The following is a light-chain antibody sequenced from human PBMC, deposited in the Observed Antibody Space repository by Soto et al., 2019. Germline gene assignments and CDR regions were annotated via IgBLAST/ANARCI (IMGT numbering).Light chain of an antibody. CDR2: GAS. CDR3: HHYGSSPHA. CDR1: QSISSNY. V-gene: IGKV3-20*01. Sequence: EIVMTQSPGTLSLSPGERATLSCRASQSISSNYLAWYQQKPGQAPRLLIYGASSGASGIPDRFRGSGSGTDLTLTISRPEAENFAVYYCHHYGSSPHAFGQGTKLEIK. J-gene: IGKJ2*01.